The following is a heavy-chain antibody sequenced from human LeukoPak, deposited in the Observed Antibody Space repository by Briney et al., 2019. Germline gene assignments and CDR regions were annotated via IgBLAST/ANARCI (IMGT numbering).Heavy chain of an antibody. CDR1: GGSINSYY. D-gene: IGHD4-17*01. CDR3: ARRYGDLAWYFDL. J-gene: IGHJ2*01. V-gene: IGHV4-59*08. CDR2: IYHSGST. Sequence: SETLSLTCTVYGGSINSYYWSWIRQPPGKGREWLGYIYHSGSTNYNPSLKSRVIMSVDTSKNQFSLKLSSVTAADTAVYYCARRYGDLAWYFDLWGRGTLVTVSS.